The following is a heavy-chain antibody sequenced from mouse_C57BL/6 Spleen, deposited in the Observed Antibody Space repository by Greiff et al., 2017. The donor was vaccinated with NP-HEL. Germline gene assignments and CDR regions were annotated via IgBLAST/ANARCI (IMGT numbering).Heavy chain of an antibody. Sequence: QVQLQQSGADLAKPGASVKLSCKASGYTFTSYWMHWVKQRPGQGLEWIGYINPSSGYTKYNQKVKDQATLTADKSSNTAYMQLSSLTNAEYAVYYGARSETGTWMADWGQGTLVTVSA. CDR1: GYTFTSYW. D-gene: IGHD4-1*01. CDR2: INPSSGYT. CDR3: ARSETGTWMAD. V-gene: IGHV1-7*01. J-gene: IGHJ3*01.